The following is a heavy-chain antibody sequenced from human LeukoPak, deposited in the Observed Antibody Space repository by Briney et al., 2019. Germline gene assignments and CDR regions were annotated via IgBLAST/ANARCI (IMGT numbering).Heavy chain of an antibody. CDR1: GGTISSGGYS. V-gene: IGHV4-30-2*01. J-gene: IGHJ4*02. D-gene: IGHD4-17*01. CDR3: AGSDYGDYESFFHY. Sequence: PSQTLSLTCAVSGGTISSGGYSWSWIRQPPGKGLEWVGYIYHSGSTYYNPSLKSRVTISVDRSKNQFSLKLSSVTAADTAVYYCAGSDYGDYESFFHYWGQGTLVTVSS. CDR2: IYHSGST.